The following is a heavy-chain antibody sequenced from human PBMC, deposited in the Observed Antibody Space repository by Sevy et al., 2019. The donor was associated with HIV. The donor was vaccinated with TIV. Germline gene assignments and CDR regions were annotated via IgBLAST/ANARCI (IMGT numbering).Heavy chain of an antibody. Sequence: ASVKVSCKASGYTISNYPISWVRQAPGQGLEWMGWISAHNGDTLYAHKIQGRVTMTTDTSTNTAYMDLRSLRSDDTAVYYCAREGGIMSTGKAFDIWGQGTMVTVSS. V-gene: IGHV1-18*01. J-gene: IGHJ3*02. CDR1: GYTISNYP. D-gene: IGHD5-12*01. CDR2: ISAHNGDT. CDR3: AREGGIMSTGKAFDI.